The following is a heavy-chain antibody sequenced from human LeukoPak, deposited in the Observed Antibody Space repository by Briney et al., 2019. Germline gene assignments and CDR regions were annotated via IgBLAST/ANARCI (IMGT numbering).Heavy chain of an antibody. D-gene: IGHD2-2*01. Sequence: SETLSLTCAVSGYSLSSGYYWGWIRLPSGKGVEWIGSLYHRGSTSYNPSLESRITISADTSRNQFSLKLTSVTAADTAVYYCAREKKSCTSSTCYGIDYWGQGTLVTVSS. J-gene: IGHJ4*02. V-gene: IGHV4-38-2*02. CDR2: LYHRGST. CDR1: GYSLSSGYY. CDR3: AREKKSCTSSTCYGIDY.